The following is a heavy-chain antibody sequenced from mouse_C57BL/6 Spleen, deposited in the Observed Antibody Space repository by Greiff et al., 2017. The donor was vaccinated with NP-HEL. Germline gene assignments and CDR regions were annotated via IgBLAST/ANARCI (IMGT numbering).Heavy chain of an antibody. CDR1: GFTFSSYA. Sequence: EVQLVESGGGLVKPGGSLKLSCAASGFTFSSYAMSWVRQTPEKRLEWVATISDGGSYTYYPDNVKGRFTISRDNAKNNLYLQMSHLKSEDTAMYYCASFSETAQATLFAYWGQGTLVTVSA. J-gene: IGHJ3*01. D-gene: IGHD3-2*02. CDR3: ASFSETAQATLFAY. V-gene: IGHV5-4*01. CDR2: ISDGGSYT.